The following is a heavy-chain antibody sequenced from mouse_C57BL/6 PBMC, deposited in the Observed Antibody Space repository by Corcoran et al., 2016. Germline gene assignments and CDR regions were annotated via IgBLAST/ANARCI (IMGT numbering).Heavy chain of an antibody. J-gene: IGHJ2*01. D-gene: IGHD1-1*01. CDR3: ASEGYYGSSFDY. CDR2: ISYDGSN. CDR1: GYSITSGYY. Sequence: DVQLQESGPGLVKPSQSLSLTCSVTGYSITSGYYWNWIRQFPGNKLEWMGYISYDGSNNYNPSLKNRISITSDTSKNQFFLKLNSVTTEDTATYYCASEGYYGSSFDYWGQGTTLTVSS. V-gene: IGHV3-6*01.